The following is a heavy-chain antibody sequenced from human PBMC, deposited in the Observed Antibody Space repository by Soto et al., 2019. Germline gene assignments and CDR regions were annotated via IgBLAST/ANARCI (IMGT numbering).Heavy chain of an antibody. CDR1: GYTFTSYG. CDR2: ISAYNGNT. J-gene: IGHJ4*02. Sequence: ASVKVSCKASGYTFTSYGISWVRQAPGQGLEWMGWISAYNGNTNYAQKLQGRVTMTTDTSTSTAYMELRSLRSDDTAVYYCATVAFVAAAGYFEFWGQGTLVTVSS. D-gene: IGHD6-13*01. CDR3: ATVAFVAAAGYFEF. V-gene: IGHV1-18*01.